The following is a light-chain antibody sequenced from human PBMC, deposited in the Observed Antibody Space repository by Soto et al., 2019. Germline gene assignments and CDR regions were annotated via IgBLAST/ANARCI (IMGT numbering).Light chain of an antibody. CDR1: WTDIGTYNY. V-gene: IGLV2-14*01. CDR2: DVS. CDR3: SSYTGSTTLV. Sequence: QSALTQPASVSGSPGQSITISCTGSWTDIGTYNYVSWYQQYPGKAPKLIIYDVSYRPSGISHRFSGSKSGNTASLTISGRQGEDDGYYYCSSYTGSTTLVFGGGTKVTVL. J-gene: IGLJ2*01.